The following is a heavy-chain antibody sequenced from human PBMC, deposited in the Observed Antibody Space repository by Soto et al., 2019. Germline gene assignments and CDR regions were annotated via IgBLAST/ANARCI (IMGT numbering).Heavy chain of an antibody. CDR2: IYYSGST. J-gene: IGHJ5*02. CDR3: ARGPRSRLRFLEWFWFDP. CDR1: GGSISSYY. V-gene: IGHV4-59*01. D-gene: IGHD3-3*01. Sequence: SETLSLTCTVSGGSISSYYWSWIRQPPGKGLEWIGYIYYSGSTNYNPSLKSRVTISVDTSKNQFSLKPSSVTAADTAVYYCARGPRSRLRFLEWFWFDPWGQGTLVTVSS.